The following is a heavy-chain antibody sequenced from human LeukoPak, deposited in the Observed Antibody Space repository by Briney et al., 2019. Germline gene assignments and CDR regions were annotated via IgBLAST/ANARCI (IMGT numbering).Heavy chain of an antibody. CDR2: IFHSGIT. J-gene: IGHJ4*02. CDR3: ASLSGGVGARRLDY. Sequence: SETLSPTCTVSDDSITTYYWNWIRQPPGKGLEWIGWIFHSGITNYNPSFKSRVTISLDASRNQFSLKLSSVTAADTGVYFCASLSGGVGARRLDYWGQGALVTVSS. V-gene: IGHV4-59*08. D-gene: IGHD1-26*01. CDR1: DDSITTYY.